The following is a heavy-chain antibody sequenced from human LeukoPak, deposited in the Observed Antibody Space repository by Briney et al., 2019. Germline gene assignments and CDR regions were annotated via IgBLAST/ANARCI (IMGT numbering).Heavy chain of an antibody. CDR1: GGTFSSYA. V-gene: IGHV1-69*05. CDR2: IIPIFGTA. CDR3: TRGLVEYSSSSAFGY. Sequence: SVKVSCKASGGTFSSYAISWVRQAPGQGLEWMGRIIPIFGTANYAQKFQGRVTITTDESTSTAYMELSSLRAEDTAVYYCTRGLVEYSSSSAFGYWGQGTLVTVSS. J-gene: IGHJ4*02. D-gene: IGHD6-6*01.